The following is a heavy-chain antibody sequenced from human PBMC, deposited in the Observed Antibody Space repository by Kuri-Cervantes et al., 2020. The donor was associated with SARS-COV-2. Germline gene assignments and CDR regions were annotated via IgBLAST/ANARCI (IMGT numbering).Heavy chain of an antibody. Sequence: SETLSLTCAVYGGSFSGYYWSWIRQPPGKGLEWIGEINHSGSTNYNPSLKSRVTISVDTSKNQFSLKLSSVTAADTAVYYCARGFRPILGKFDPWGQGTLVTVSS. J-gene: IGHJ5*02. CDR3: ARGFRPILGKFDP. D-gene: IGHD3-3*01. CDR2: INHSGST. CDR1: GGSFSGYY. V-gene: IGHV4-34*01.